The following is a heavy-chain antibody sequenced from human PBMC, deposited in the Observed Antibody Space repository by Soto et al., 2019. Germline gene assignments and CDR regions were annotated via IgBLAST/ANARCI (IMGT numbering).Heavy chain of an antibody. J-gene: IGHJ4*02. CDR3: ARDKGTPYYFDY. V-gene: IGHV1-69*08. CDR1: GGTFSSYT. CDR2: IITILGIA. D-gene: IGHD3-10*01. Sequence: QVQLVQSGAEVKKPGSSVKVSCKASGGTFSSYTISWVRQAPGQGLEWMGRIITILGIANYAQKFQGRVTITADKSTSTAYMELSSLRSEDTAVYYCARDKGTPYYFDYWGQGTLVTVSS.